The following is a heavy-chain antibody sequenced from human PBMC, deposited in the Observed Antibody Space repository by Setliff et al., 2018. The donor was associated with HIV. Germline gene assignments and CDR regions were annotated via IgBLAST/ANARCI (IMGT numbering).Heavy chain of an antibody. Sequence: PSETLSLTCTVSGGSISSGYYYWSWIRQHPGKGLEWLGHIYSSGSTNYNPSLKSRVTISVDTSKNQFSLKLYSVTAADTAVYYCARAYFGSGIYYWGQGTLVTVSS. D-gene: IGHD3-10*01. CDR1: GGSISSGYYY. V-gene: IGHV4-30-4*08. J-gene: IGHJ4*02. CDR2: IYSSGST. CDR3: ARAYFGSGIYY.